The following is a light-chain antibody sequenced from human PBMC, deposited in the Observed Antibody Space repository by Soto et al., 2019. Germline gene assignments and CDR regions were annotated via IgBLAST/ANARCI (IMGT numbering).Light chain of an antibody. CDR2: ASD. CDR3: GSWDGSLNTYV. Sequence: QSVLTQPPSVSAAPGQKVTISCSGGSSNIGNYYVSWYQQLPGVAPKRLIFASDKRPSGIPDRFSGSQSGASGTLDITGLQTGDEADYYCGSWDGSLNTYVFGTGTKLTVL. CDR1: SSNIGNYY. V-gene: IGLV1-51*01. J-gene: IGLJ1*01.